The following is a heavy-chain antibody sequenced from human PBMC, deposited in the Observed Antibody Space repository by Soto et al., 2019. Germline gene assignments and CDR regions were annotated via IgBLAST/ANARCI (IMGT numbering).Heavy chain of an antibody. J-gene: IGHJ6*03. D-gene: IGHD2-2*01. CDR3: AGCGSIVVATRRLMDV. CDR1: GGSIRSYC. CDR2: ICNSGTT. Sequence: QVQLQESGPTLVKPSETLSLTCTVSGGSIRSYCWTWIRQPPGEGLAWIGCICNSGTTNYNPSLKSPVAISIDTPKIQFSLQLSSVTVADTAFYYCAGCGSIVVATRRLMDVWGKGTTVTVSS. V-gene: IGHV4-59*03.